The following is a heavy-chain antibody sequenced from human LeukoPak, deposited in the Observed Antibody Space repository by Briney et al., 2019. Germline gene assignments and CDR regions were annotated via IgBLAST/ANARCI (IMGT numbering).Heavy chain of an antibody. J-gene: IGHJ6*03. CDR2: IYYSGST. D-gene: IGHD2-2*02. Sequence: SETLSLTCTVSGGSISSYYWSWIRQPPGKGLEWIGHIYYSGSTNYNPSLKSRVTISVDTSKNQFSLKLSSVTAADTAVYYCARGLGYCSSTSCYNYYYYMDVWGKGTTVTVSS. CDR3: ARGLGYCSSTSCYNYYYYMDV. V-gene: IGHV4-59*08. CDR1: GGSISSYY.